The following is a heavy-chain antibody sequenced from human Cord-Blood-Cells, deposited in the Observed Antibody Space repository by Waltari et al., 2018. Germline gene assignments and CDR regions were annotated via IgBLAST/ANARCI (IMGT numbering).Heavy chain of an antibody. D-gene: IGHD3-9*01. CDR2: IWYDGSNK. CDR1: GFTFSSYG. J-gene: IGHJ4*02. CDR3: ARDMNYDILTGYYKGGFDY. Sequence: QVQLVESGGGVVQPGRSLRLSCAASGFTFSSYGMPWVRQAPGKGREWVAVIWYDGSNKYYADSVKGRFTISRDNSKNTLYLQMNSLRAEDTAVYYCARDMNYDILTGYYKGGFDYWGQGTLVTVSS. V-gene: IGHV3-33*01.